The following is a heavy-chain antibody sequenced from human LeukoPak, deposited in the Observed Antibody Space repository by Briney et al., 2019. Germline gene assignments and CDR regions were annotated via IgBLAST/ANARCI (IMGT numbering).Heavy chain of an antibody. V-gene: IGHV5-51*01. CDR2: VYPGDSDT. Sequence: KSGESLKISCKGSGYSFTSYWIGWVRQMPGKGLEWMGLVYPGDSDTRYSPSFQGQVSISADKSINTAYLQWSSLKASDTAMYYCARRLAYGSGSYDYWGQGPLVTVSS. D-gene: IGHD3-10*01. CDR3: ARRLAYGSGSYDY. CDR1: GYSFTSYW. J-gene: IGHJ4*02.